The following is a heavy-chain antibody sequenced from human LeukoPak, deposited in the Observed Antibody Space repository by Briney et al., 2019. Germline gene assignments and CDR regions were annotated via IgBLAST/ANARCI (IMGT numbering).Heavy chain of an antibody. Sequence: PGGSLRLSRAASGFTFSNYWMSWVRQAPGKGLEWVANIKQDGSEKYYVDSVKGRFTISRDNAKNSLYLQMNSLRAEDTAVYYCVRPLRSPGAWDAFDIWGQGTMVTVSS. CDR1: GFTFSNYW. V-gene: IGHV3-7*01. J-gene: IGHJ3*02. CDR2: IKQDGSEK. D-gene: IGHD1-26*01. CDR3: VRPLRSPGAWDAFDI.